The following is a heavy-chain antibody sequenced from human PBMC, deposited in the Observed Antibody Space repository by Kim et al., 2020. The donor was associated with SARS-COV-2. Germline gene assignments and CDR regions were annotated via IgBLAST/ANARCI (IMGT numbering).Heavy chain of an antibody. CDR1: GFTFSSYD. D-gene: IGHD3-10*01. CDR3: ARAPRVVRGVMGYGMDV. J-gene: IGHJ6*02. CDR2: IGTAGDT. Sequence: GGSLRLSCAASGFTFSSYDMHWVRQATGKGLEWVSAIGTAGDTYYPGSVKGRFTISRENAKNSLYLQMNSLRAGDTAVYYCARAPRVVRGVMGYGMDVWGQGTTVTVSS. V-gene: IGHV3-13*04.